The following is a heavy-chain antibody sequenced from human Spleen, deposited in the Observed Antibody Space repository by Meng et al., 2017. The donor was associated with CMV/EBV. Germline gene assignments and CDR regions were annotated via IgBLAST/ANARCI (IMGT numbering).Heavy chain of an antibody. J-gene: IGHJ5*02. V-gene: IGHV1-18*01. D-gene: IGHD3-3*01. CDR2: IAAYNGNT. CDR3: ARVLGSYDFTFDP. CDR1: GYNFMSYG. Sequence: QVQSVQSGLDVKKPGASMKVSCKTSGYNFMSYGITWVRQVPGQGLEWMGWIAAYNGNTNSAQKFQDRITMTTDTSTSTAYMELRGLRSDDTAVYYCARVLGSYDFTFDPWGQGTLVTVSS.